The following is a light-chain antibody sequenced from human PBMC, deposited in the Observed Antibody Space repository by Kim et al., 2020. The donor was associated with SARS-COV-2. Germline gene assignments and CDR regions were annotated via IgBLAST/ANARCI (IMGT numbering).Light chain of an antibody. J-gene: IGLJ2*01. Sequence: SYELTQPPSVSVSPGQTASTTCSGDRLGNKYVCWYQQKPGQSPVVVMYQDERRPSGIPERFSGSNSGNTATLTISGTQAMDEADYYCQVWDSTTTVFGGG. CDR2: QDE. CDR3: QVWDSTTTV. CDR1: RLGNKY. V-gene: IGLV3-1*01.